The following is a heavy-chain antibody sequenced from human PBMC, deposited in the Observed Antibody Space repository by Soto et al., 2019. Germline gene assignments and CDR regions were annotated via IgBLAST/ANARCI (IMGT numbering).Heavy chain of an antibody. CDR3: AKDQSYYGSGSYYDQSAFDI. CDR2: ISGSGGST. V-gene: IGHV3-23*01. D-gene: IGHD3-10*01. J-gene: IGHJ3*02. CDR1: GFTFSSYA. Sequence: GGSLRLSCAASGFTFSSYAMSWVRQAPGKGLEWVSAISGSGGSTYYADSVKGRFTISRDNSKNTLYLQMNSLRAEDTAVYYCAKDQSYYGSGSYYDQSAFDIWGQGTMVTVSS.